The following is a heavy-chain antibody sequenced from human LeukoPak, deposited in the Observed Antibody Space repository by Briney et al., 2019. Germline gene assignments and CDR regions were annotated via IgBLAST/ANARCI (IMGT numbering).Heavy chain of an antibody. J-gene: IGHJ4*02. CDR3: ARDSGWYPVDY. D-gene: IGHD6-19*01. CDR2: IKEDGSEK. CDR1: GFTFSNSW. V-gene: IGHV3-7*01. Sequence: AGGSLRLSCAASGFTFSNSWMTWIRQAPGKGLEWVANIKEDGSEKNYVDSVRGRFTISRDNAKNSLYLQMNSLRAEDTAVYYCARDSGWYPVDYWSQGSLITVSS.